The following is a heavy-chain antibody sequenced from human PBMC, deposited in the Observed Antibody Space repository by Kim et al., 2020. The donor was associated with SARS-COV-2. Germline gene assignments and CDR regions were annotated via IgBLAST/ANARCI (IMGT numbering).Heavy chain of an antibody. D-gene: IGHD3-22*01. Sequence: RFTISRDNSKNTLYLQMNSLRAEDTALYYCAKDHRAGTYYYDSSGYYFGYWGQGTLVTVSS. J-gene: IGHJ4*02. CDR3: AKDHRAGTYYYDSSGYYFGY. V-gene: IGHV3-23*01.